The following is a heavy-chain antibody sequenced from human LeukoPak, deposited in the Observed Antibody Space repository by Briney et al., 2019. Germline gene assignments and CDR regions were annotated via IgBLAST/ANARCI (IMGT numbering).Heavy chain of an antibody. CDR1: GFTFSDYY. J-gene: IGHJ4*02. V-gene: IGHV3-11*01. Sequence: AGGSLRLSCAASGFTFSDYYMSWIRQAPGKGLEWVSYISSSGSTIYYADSVKGRFTISRDNAKNSLYLQMNSLRAEDTAVYYCARSRAWELLLDYWGQGTLVTVSS. CDR2: ISSSGSTI. CDR3: ARSRAWELLLDY. D-gene: IGHD1-26*01.